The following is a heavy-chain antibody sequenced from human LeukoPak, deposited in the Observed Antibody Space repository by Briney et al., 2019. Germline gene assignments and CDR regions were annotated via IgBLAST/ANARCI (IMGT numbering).Heavy chain of an antibody. V-gene: IGHV3-23*01. J-gene: IGHJ4*02. D-gene: IGHD2-2*01. Sequence: GGSLRPSCAASGFTFSSYAMSWVRQAPGKGLEWVSAISGSGGSTYYADSVKGRFTISRDNSKNTLYLQMNSLRAEDTAVYYCAKGGCTSSYGPIDYWGQGTLVTVSS. CDR1: GFTFSSYA. CDR2: ISGSGGST. CDR3: AKGGCTSSYGPIDY.